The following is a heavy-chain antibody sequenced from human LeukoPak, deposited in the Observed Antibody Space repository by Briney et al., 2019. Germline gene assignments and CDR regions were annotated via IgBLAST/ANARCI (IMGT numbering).Heavy chain of an antibody. J-gene: IGHJ4*02. CDR3: ARSYGSGSCGY. CDR2: IIPIFGTA. CDR1: GGTFSSYA. D-gene: IGHD3-10*01. V-gene: IGHV1-69*13. Sequence: SVKVSCRASGGTFSSYAISWVRQAPGQGLEWMGGIIPIFGTANYAQKFQGRVTITADESTSTAYMELSSLRSEDTAAYYCARSYGSGSCGYWGQGTLVTVSS.